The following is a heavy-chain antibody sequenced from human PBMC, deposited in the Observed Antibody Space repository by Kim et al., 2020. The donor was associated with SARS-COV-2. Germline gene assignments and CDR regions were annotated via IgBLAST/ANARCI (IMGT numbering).Heavy chain of an antibody. V-gene: IGHV4-34*01. CDR3: ARGPGSSTSCYSY. J-gene: IGHJ4*02. D-gene: IGHD2-2*01. Sequence: YTPSLKSRVTISVDTSKNQFSLKLSSVTAADTAVYYCARGPGSSTSCYSYWGQGTLVTVSS.